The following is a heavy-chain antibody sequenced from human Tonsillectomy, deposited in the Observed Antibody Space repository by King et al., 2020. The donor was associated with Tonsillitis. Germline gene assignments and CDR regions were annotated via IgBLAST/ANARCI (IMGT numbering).Heavy chain of an antibody. D-gene: IGHD2-2*01. CDR1: GYTLTELS. J-gene: IGHJ6*02. Sequence: QLVQSGAEVKKPGASVKVSCKVSGYTLTELSMHWVRQAPGKGLEWMGGFDPEDGETIYAQKFQGRVTMTEDTSTDTAYMELSSLRSEDTAGYYCATFEVVPADTPEVSYYYGMDVWGQGTTVTVSS. CDR3: ATFEVVPADTPEVSYYYGMDV. CDR2: FDPEDGET. V-gene: IGHV1-24*01.